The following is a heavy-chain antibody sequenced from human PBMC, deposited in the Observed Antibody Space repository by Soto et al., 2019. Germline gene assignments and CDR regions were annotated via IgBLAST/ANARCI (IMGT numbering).Heavy chain of an antibody. D-gene: IGHD3-10*01. Sequence: SETLSLTCAVYGGSFSGYYWSWIRQPPGKGLEWIGEINHSGSTNYNPSLKSRVTISVDTSKNQFSLKLSSVTAADTAVYYCAIVRGVIFWFDPWGQGTLVTVSS. CDR3: AIVRGVIFWFDP. CDR2: INHSGST. CDR1: GGSFSGYY. V-gene: IGHV4-34*01. J-gene: IGHJ5*02.